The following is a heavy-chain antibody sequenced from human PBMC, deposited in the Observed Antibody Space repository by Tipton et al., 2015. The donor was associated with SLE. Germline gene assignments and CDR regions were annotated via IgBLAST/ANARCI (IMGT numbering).Heavy chain of an antibody. CDR2: ISYDGSNK. CDR3: AASLVDCFDY. CDR1: RFTFSIYA. Sequence: SLRLSCAASRFTFSIYAMRWVRQAPGKGLEWVAVISYDGSNKYYADSVKGRFTISRDNSKNTLYLQMNSLRAEDTAVYYCAASLVDCFDYWGQGTLVTVSS. J-gene: IGHJ4*02. D-gene: IGHD2-15*01. V-gene: IGHV3-30*04.